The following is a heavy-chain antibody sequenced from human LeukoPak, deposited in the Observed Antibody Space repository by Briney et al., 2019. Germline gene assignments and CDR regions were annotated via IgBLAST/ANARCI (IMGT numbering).Heavy chain of an antibody. CDR2: INSDGSST. J-gene: IGHJ4*02. CDR3: ARDKWELLLFDY. Sequence: PGGSLRLSCEVSGFIFSSYWMHWVRQAPGKGLVWVSRINSDGSSTSYADSVKGRFTISRDNAKNSLYLQMNSLRAEDTAVYYCARDKWELLLFDYWGQGTLVTVSS. D-gene: IGHD1-26*01. CDR1: GFIFSSYW. V-gene: IGHV3-74*01.